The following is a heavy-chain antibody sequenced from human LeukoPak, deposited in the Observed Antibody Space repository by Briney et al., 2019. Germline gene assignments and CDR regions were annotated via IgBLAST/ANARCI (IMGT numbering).Heavy chain of an antibody. CDR1: GYNLTTYS. CDR3: ARVTSLTTLTAFDI. D-gene: IGHD4-11*01. Sequence: GASVKVSCKASGYNLTTYSVNWVRQAPGQGLEWMGWVSVYHGTTNYARKVQGRVTMTTDTYTNTAYLEPRSLRSDDTAVYYCARVTSLTTLTAFDIWGQGTMVTVSS. CDR2: VSVYHGTT. V-gene: IGHV1-18*01. J-gene: IGHJ3*02.